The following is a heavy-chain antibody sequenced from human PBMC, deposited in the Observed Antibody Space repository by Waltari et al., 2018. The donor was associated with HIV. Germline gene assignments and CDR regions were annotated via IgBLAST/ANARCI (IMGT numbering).Heavy chain of an antibody. Sequence: EVQLVESGGGLVQSGRSLRLSCTASGFTFGDYAMSWFRQAPGKGLEVVGFIRSKTYGGTTEYAASVKDRFTISRDDSKSIAYLQMNSLKTEDTAVYYCSRSRGYSYGYADYWGQGTLVTVSS. J-gene: IGHJ4*02. D-gene: IGHD5-18*01. V-gene: IGHV3-49*03. CDR3: SRSRGYSYGYADY. CDR1: GFTFGDYA. CDR2: IRSKTYGGTT.